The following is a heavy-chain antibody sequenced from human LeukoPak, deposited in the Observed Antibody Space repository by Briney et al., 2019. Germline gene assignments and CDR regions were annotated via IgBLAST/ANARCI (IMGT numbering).Heavy chain of an antibody. CDR2: IYYSGST. J-gene: IGHJ4*02. Sequence: SETLSLTCTVSGGSISSYYWSWIRQPPGKGLEWIGYIYYSGSTNYNPSLKSRVTISVDTSKNQFSLKLNSVTPEDTAVYYCARARLHHNYGSGTCFDYWGQGTLVTVSS. V-gene: IGHV4-59*12. D-gene: IGHD3-10*01. CDR3: ARARLHHNYGSGTCFDY. CDR1: GGSISSYY.